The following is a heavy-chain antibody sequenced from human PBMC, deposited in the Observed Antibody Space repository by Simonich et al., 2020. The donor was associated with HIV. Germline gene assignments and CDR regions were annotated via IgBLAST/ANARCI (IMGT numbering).Heavy chain of an antibody. J-gene: IGHJ4*02. V-gene: IGHV4-34*01. CDR2: INHSGST. CDR1: GGSFSGYY. Sequence: QVQLQQWGAGLLKPSETLSLTCAVYGGSFSGYYWSWIRQPPGKGLEWIGEINHSGSTNNNPSLKGRVTISVETSKNQFSLKLSSVTAADTAVYYCARRHPTTVTTPYFDYWGQGTLVTVSS. D-gene: IGHD4-17*01. CDR3: ARRHPTTVTTPYFDY.